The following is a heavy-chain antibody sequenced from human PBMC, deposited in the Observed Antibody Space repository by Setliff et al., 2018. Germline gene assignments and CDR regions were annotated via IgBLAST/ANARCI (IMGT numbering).Heavy chain of an antibody. Sequence: ASVKVSCKASGYIFTSYGISWVRQAPGQGLEWMGWISSYNGKTNYAQKLQGRVTMTTDTSTSTAYMELRSLRSDDAAVYYCVRDLDYQYYYETSGRDAFDIWGQGTMVTVSS. CDR1: GYIFTSYG. J-gene: IGHJ3*02. CDR3: VRDLDYQYYYETSGRDAFDI. D-gene: IGHD3-22*01. CDR2: ISSYNGKT. V-gene: IGHV1-18*01.